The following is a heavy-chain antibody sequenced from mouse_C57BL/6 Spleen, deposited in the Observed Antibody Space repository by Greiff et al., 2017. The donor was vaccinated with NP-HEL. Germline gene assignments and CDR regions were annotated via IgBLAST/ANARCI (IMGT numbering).Heavy chain of an antibody. CDR1: GYTFTSYW. V-gene: IGHV1-72*01. J-gene: IGHJ2*01. Sequence: QVQLQQPGAELVKPGASVKLSCKASGYTFTSYWMHWVKQRPGRGLEWIGRIDPNSGVTKYNEKFKSKATLTVDKPPSTAYREHSSLTSEDAAVYDWAREAVRRPFDDGGKGTTLTVSS. CDR2: IDPNSGVT. D-gene: IGHD1-2*01. CDR3: AREAVRRPFDD.